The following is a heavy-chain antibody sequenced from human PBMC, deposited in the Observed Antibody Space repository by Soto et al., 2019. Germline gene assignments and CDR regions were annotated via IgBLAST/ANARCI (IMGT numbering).Heavy chain of an antibody. CDR2: ISAYNGNT. V-gene: IGHV1-18*04. J-gene: IGHJ3*02. Sequence: HGESLKISCKGSGYSFTSYWFGWVRQAPGQGLEWMGWISAYNGNTNYAQKLQGRVTMTTDTSTSTAYMELRSLRSDDTAVYYCARPVRQDAFDIWGQGTMVTV. D-gene: IGHD1-1*01. CDR1: GYSFTSYW. CDR3: ARPVRQDAFDI.